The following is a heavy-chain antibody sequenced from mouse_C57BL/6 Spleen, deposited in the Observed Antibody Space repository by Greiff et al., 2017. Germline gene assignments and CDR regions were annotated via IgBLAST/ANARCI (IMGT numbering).Heavy chain of an antibody. CDR1: GFTFSDYY. D-gene: IGHD1-1*01. CDR3: ARHNYDSSYDGYFDV. CDR2: ISNGGGST. V-gene: IGHV5-12*01. J-gene: IGHJ1*03. Sequence: EVMLVESGGGLVQPGGSLKLSCAASGFTFSDYYMYWVRQTPEKRLEWVAYISNGGGSTYYPDTVKGRFTISRHNAQNTLYLQLSRLNSEDSAMYYGARHNYDSSYDGYFDVWGTGTTVTVSS.